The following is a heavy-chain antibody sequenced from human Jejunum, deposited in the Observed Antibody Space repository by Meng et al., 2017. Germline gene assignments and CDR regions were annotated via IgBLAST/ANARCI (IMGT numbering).Heavy chain of an antibody. V-gene: IGHV3-23*01. CDR1: GFTFSNYA. CDR2: ISSSGDNT. J-gene: IGHJ4*02. D-gene: IGHD1/OR15-1a*01. CDR3: AKDLCSGNWNKFGY. Sequence: GESLKISCAASGFTFSNYAMSWLRQAPAKGLEWVSSISSSGDNTYYADSVKGRFAISRDNSKNTLYLHVTSLRAEDTALYYCAKDLCSGNWNKFGYWGQGTLVTVSS.